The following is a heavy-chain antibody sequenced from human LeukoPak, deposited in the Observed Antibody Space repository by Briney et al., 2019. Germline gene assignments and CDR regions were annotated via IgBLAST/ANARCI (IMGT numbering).Heavy chain of an antibody. CDR1: GGSISSGSYY. CDR3: ARRPYSSTAGGFDY. V-gene: IGHV4-61*02. Sequence: SETLSLTCTVSGGSISSGSYYWSWIRQPAGKGLEWIGRIYTSGSTNYNPSLKSRVTISVDTSKNQFSLKLSSVTAADTAVYYCARRPYSSTAGGFDYWGQGTLVTVSS. J-gene: IGHJ4*02. D-gene: IGHD6-13*01. CDR2: IYTSGST.